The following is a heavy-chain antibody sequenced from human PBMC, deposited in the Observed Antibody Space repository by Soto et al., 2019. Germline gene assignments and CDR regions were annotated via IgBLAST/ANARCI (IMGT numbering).Heavy chain of an antibody. CDR3: ARGDSTDGYYYYGMDV. J-gene: IGHJ6*02. Sequence: ASVKVSCKASGHSFTDYHIHWVRQAPGQGLEWLGRINPKSGGTSTAQKFQGWVTMTTDTSISTASMELTRLTSDDTAIYYCARGDSTDGYYYYGMDVWGQGTTVTVS. CDR1: GHSFTDYH. D-gene: IGHD4-4*01. V-gene: IGHV1-2*04. CDR2: INPKSGGT.